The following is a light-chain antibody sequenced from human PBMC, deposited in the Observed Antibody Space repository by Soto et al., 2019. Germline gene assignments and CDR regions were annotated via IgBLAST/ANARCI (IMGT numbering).Light chain of an antibody. CDR3: QQDYNLPLYR. CDR1: QNVDSNY. CDR2: GAS. V-gene: IGKV3-20*01. J-gene: IGKJ2*03. Sequence: EIVLTQSPGTLSLSPGEGATLSCRASQNVDSNYLAWYQQKPGQAPRIILFGASGRATGIPDRFSGSGSGTDFTLTISRLEPGNFAVYCCQQDYNLPLYRFGQGTDLETK.